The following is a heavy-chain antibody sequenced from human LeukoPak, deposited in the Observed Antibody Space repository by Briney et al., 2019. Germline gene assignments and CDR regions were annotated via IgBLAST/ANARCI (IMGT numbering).Heavy chain of an antibody. V-gene: IGHV3-48*01. J-gene: IGHJ4*02. CDR1: GFTFSNAW. D-gene: IGHD2-2*01. CDR2: ISTTGTIT. Sequence: GGSLRLSCAASGFTFSNAWMNWVRQAPGKGLEWVSYISTTGTITYYADSVKGRFTISRDNAKNSLYLQMNSLRAEDTAVYYCARDPRYQPGPFDYWGQGTLVTVSS. CDR3: ARDPRYQPGPFDY.